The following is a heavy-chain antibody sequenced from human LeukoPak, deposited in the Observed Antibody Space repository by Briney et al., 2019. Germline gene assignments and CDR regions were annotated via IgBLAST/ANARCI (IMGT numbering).Heavy chain of an antibody. CDR2: IIPIFGTA. CDR1: RGTFSSYA. D-gene: IGHD6-19*01. J-gene: IGHJ4*02. Sequence: SSVKVSCKGSRGTFSSYAICWVRQAPGQGLEWMGGIIPIFGTANYAQKLQGRGTITADESTSTAYMELSSLRSEDTAVYDCASHSSGWYRFFDYWGQGTLVTVSS. CDR3: ASHSSGWYRFFDY. V-gene: IGHV1-69*01.